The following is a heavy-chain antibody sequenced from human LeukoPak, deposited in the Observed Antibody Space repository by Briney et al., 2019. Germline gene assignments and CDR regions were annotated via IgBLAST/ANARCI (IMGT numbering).Heavy chain of an antibody. V-gene: IGHV4-34*01. D-gene: IGHD3-3*01. CDR3: ARGLKSLNYDFWSGYSSCWFDP. CDR1: GGSFSGYY. Sequence: SETLSLTCVVYGGSFSGYYWSWIRQPPGKGLEWIGEINHSGSTNYNPSLKSRVTISVDTSKNQFSLKLSSVTAADTAVYYCARGLKSLNYDFWSGYSSCWFDPWGQGTLVTVSS. J-gene: IGHJ5*02. CDR2: INHSGST.